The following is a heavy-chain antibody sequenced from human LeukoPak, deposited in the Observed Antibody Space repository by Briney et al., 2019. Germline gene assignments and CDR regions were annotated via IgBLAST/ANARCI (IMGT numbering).Heavy chain of an antibody. CDR2: ISGSGGST. D-gene: IGHD6-13*01. J-gene: IGHJ4*02. CDR1: GFTFSSYA. CDR3: AKDLSSWYLWYFDY. Sequence: GGPLRLSCAASGFTFSSYAMSWVRQAPGKGLEWVSTISGSGGSTYYADSVKGRFTISRDNSKNTLYLQMNSLRAEDTAVYYCAKDLSSWYLWYFDYWGQGTLVTVSS. V-gene: IGHV3-23*01.